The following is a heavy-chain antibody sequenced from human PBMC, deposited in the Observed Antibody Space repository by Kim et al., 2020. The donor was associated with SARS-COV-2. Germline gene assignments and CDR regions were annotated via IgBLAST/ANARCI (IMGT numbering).Heavy chain of an antibody. J-gene: IGHJ3*02. V-gene: IGHV1-24*01. CDR3: ATWGGSIPDIVVVTGGDAFDI. Sequence: ASVKVSCKVSGYTLTELSMHWVRQAPGKGLEWMEGFDPEDGETIYAQKFQGRVTMTEDTSTDTAYMELSSLRSEDTAVYYCATWGGSIPDIVVVTGGDAFDIWGQGTMVTVSS. D-gene: IGHD2-21*02. CDR2: FDPEDGET. CDR1: GYTLTELS.